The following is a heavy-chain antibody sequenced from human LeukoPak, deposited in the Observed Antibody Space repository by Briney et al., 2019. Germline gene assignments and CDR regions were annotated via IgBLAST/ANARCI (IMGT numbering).Heavy chain of an antibody. Sequence: GRSLRLSCAASGFTFSSYGMQWVRQAPGKGLEWVAVISYDGSNKYYADSVKGRFTISRDNSKNTLYLQMNSLRAEDTAVYYCAKEGDFWSGYYGYYYYYYGMDVWGQGTTVTVSS. CDR1: GFTFSSYG. CDR2: ISYDGSNK. J-gene: IGHJ6*02. D-gene: IGHD3-3*01. V-gene: IGHV3-30*18. CDR3: AKEGDFWSGYYGYYYYYYGMDV.